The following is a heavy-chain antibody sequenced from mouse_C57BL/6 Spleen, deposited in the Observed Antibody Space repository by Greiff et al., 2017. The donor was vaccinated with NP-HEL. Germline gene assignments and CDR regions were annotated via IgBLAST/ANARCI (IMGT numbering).Heavy chain of an antibody. D-gene: IGHD2-4*01. CDR1: GYTFTSYW. V-gene: IGHV1-69*01. J-gene: IGHJ3*01. CDR2: IDPSDSYT. CDR3: ERGKGYDDDAGCWFAY. Sequence: QVQLQQPGAELVMPGASVKLSCKASGYTFTSYWMHWVKQRPGQGLEWIGEIDPSDSYTNYNQKFKGKSTLTVDTSSSTADMQLSSMTSEDSAVYYCERGKGYDDDAGCWFAYWGQGTPVTVSA.